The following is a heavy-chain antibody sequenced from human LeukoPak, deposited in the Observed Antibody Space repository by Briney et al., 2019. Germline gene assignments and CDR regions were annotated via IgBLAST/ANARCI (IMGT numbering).Heavy chain of an antibody. CDR1: GFTFSSYA. V-gene: IGHV3-23*01. D-gene: IGHD3-3*01. Sequence: GGSLRLSCAASGFTFSSYAMSWVRQAPGKGLEWVSAISGSGGSTYYADSVKGRFTISRDNSKNTLYLQMNSLKTEDTAVYYCTTDLEQLESSDFDYWGQGTLVTVSS. J-gene: IGHJ4*02. CDR3: TTDLEQLESSDFDY. CDR2: ISGSGGST.